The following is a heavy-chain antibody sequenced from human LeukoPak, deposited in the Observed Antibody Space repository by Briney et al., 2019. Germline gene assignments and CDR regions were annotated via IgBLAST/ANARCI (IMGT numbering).Heavy chain of an antibody. CDR2: ISAKNGNT. CDR1: GYTFTTYG. CDR3: ARARPQNYDSSRYYLAAFDI. V-gene: IGHV1-18*01. Sequence: GASVKVSCKASGYTFTTYGITWVRQATGQGLEWVGWISAKNGNTNYAQDFQGRVTLTRDTSTSAVSMELRRLRSDDTAVYYCARARPQNYDSSRYYLAAFDIWGQGTMVTVSS. D-gene: IGHD3-22*01. J-gene: IGHJ3*02.